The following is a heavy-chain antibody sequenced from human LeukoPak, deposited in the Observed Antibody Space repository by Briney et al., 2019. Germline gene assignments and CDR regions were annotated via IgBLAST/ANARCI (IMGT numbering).Heavy chain of an antibody. Sequence: PGRSLRLSCAASGFTFSSYGMHWVRQAPGKGLEWVAVISYDGSNKYYADSVKGRFTISRDNSKNTLYLQMNSLRAEDTAVYYCAKDVRAYCSGGSCYSGGDYWGQGTLVTVSS. D-gene: IGHD2-15*01. V-gene: IGHV3-30*18. CDR2: ISYDGSNK. CDR1: GFTFSSYG. CDR3: AKDVRAYCSGGSCYSGGDY. J-gene: IGHJ4*02.